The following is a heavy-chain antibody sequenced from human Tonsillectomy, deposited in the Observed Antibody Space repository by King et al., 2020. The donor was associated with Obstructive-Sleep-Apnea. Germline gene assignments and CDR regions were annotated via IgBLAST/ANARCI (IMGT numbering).Heavy chain of an antibody. D-gene: IGHD2-15*01. Sequence: VQLQESGPGLVKPSQTLSLTCTVSVGSISRGGYYWSWIRQHPGKGLAWIGYLYHSGSTYYNPSLKSRITISVDTSKNQFALKLGSLPAADTAVYYCARLEDIVFPGPNWFDPWGQGTLVTVSS. CDR3: ARLEDIVFPGPNWFDP. V-gene: IGHV4-31*03. CDR2: LYHSGST. CDR1: VGSISRGGYY. J-gene: IGHJ5*02.